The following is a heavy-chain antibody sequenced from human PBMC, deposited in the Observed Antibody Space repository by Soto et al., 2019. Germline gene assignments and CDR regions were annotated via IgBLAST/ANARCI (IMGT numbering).Heavy chain of an antibody. CDR2: IYPGDSDT. CDR1: GDSFTTYL. V-gene: IGHV5-51*01. D-gene: IGHD2-2*03. J-gene: IGHJ6*02. Sequence: LXDSLKVSCQCSGDSFTTYLIGWVLQVPGKGLEWMGVIYPGDSDTRYSPSFEGHVTISADKSISTAYLQWSSLKASDTAIFYCARVRAQLAWISRNYGMDVRGPGTTGTASS. CDR3: ARVRAQLAWISRNYGMDV.